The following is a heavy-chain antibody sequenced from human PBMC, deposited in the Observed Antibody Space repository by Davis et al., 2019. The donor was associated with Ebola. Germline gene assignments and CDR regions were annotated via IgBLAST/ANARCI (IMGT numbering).Heavy chain of an antibody. V-gene: IGHV3-73*01. D-gene: IGHD3-16*01. CDR2: IRSKANGYAT. CDR1: GFTFSSYW. Sequence: PGGSLRLSCAASGFTFSSYWMTWVRQAPGKGLEWVGRIRSKANGYATEYAASVKGRFTISRDDSNNTAHLQMNSLKTEDTALYYCVRSRDYVDSLDIWGHGTLVTVSS. CDR3: VRSRDYVDSLDI. J-gene: IGHJ3*02.